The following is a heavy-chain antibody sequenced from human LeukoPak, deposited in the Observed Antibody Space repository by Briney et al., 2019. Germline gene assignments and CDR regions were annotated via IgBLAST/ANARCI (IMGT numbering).Heavy chain of an antibody. V-gene: IGHV3-30-3*01. CDR2: ISYDGSNK. Sequence: GGSLRLSCAASGFTFSDYAMHWVRQAPGRGLEWVSIISYDGSNKYYADSVKGRFTISRDNSKNTLYLQMNSLRAEDTAVYYCARPRGAVAGTGIDYWGQGTLVTVSS. CDR3: ARPRGAVAGTGIDY. J-gene: IGHJ4*02. D-gene: IGHD6-19*01. CDR1: GFTFSDYA.